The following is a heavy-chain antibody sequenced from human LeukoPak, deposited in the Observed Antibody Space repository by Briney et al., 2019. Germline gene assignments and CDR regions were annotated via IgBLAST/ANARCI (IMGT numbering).Heavy chain of an antibody. CDR1: GFTFSSYA. D-gene: IGHD2-2*01. Sequence: PGGSLRLSCAASGFTFSSYAMSWVRQAPGKGLEWVSAISGSGGSTYYANSVKGRFTISRDNSKNTLYLQMNSLRAEDTAVYYCAKDLSTSCYRRIGYWGQGTLVTVSS. J-gene: IGHJ4*02. CDR2: ISGSGGST. CDR3: AKDLSTSCYRRIGY. V-gene: IGHV3-23*01.